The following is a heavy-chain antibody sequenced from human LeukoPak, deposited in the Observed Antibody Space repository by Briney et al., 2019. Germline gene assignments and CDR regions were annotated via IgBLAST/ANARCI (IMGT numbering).Heavy chain of an antibody. J-gene: IGHJ4*02. CDR2: IFPSGGEI. CDR3: ATYRQVLLPFES. CDR1: GFTFSSYG. D-gene: IGHD2-8*02. Sequence: GGSLRLSCAASGFTFSSYGMNWVRQPPGKGLEWVSSIFPSGGEIHYADSVRGRFTISRDNSKSTLSLQMNSLRAEDTAIYYCATYRQVLLPFESWGQGTLVTVSS. V-gene: IGHV3-23*01.